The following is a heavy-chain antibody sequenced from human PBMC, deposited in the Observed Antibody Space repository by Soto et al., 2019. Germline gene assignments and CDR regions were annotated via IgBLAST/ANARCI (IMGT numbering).Heavy chain of an antibody. CDR1: GFTFSSYG. CDR3: AKDRFVLMVYAIAPLDSRGGDS. Sequence: QVQLVVSGGGVVQPGRSLRLSCAASGFTFSSYGMHWVRQAPGKGLVLVAVISYDGSNKYYADSVKGRFTISRVNSKNTLYLQMNSLRVEDTAVYYCAKDRFVLMVYAIAPLDSRGGDSWGQGTQVTVSS. CDR2: ISYDGSNK. J-gene: IGHJ4*02. V-gene: IGHV3-30*18. D-gene: IGHD2-8*01.